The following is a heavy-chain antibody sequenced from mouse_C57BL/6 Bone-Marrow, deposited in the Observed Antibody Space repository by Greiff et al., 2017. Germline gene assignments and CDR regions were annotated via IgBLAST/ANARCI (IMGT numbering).Heavy chain of an antibody. Sequence: EVKLVESGGDLVKPGGSLKLSCAASGFTFSSYGMSWVRQTPDKRLEWVATISSGGSYTYYPDSVKGRFTISRDNAKNTLYLQMSSLKSEDTAMYYCARRFYDGDYDYVDYGGQGTTLTVSS. CDR2: ISSGGSYT. CDR3: ARRFYDGDYDYVDY. V-gene: IGHV5-6*02. J-gene: IGHJ2*01. D-gene: IGHD2-3*01. CDR1: GFTFSSYG.